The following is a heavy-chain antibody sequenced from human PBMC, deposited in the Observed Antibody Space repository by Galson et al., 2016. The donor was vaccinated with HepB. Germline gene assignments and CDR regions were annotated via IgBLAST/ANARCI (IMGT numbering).Heavy chain of an antibody. J-gene: IGHJ4*02. Sequence: SLRLSCAASGFTFSAYAMNWVRQAPGKGLEWVSTVSDSGITTYYADSVKGRFTTSRDNSKNTLYLQMSSLRAEDTAVYYCAKDSVSRAYCSGVGYWGQGTLVTVSS. D-gene: IGHD2-21*01. V-gene: IGHV3-23*01. CDR1: GFTFSAYA. CDR3: AKDSVSRAYCSGVGY. CDR2: VSDSGITT.